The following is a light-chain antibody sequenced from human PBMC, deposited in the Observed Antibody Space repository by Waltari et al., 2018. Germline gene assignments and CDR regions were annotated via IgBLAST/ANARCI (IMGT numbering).Light chain of an antibody. CDR1: QSITVW. V-gene: IGKV1-5*01. CDR2: KAS. J-gene: IGKJ2*01. Sequence: DIQMTQSPSTLSASVGARVTITCRASQSITVWLAWYHQKPGKAPDLLVYKASILHAGVPSRFSATGSGTEFTLTIDSLHPADSGTYYCQQYDAYPLTFGQGTKLEIK. CDR3: QQYDAYPLT.